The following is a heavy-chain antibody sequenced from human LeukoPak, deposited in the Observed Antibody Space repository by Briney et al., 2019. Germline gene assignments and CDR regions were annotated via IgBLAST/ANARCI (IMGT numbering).Heavy chain of an antibody. V-gene: IGHV4-59*01. CDR1: GGSISSYY. J-gene: IGHJ5*02. D-gene: IGHD2-15*01. CDR3: ARLPGKDCSGGTCYYL. Sequence: PSETLSLTCTVSGGSISSYYWSWIRQPPGKGLEWIGYIYYSGITNYNPSLKSRVTISLDTSKNQFSLKLSSVTAADTAVYYCARLPGKDCSGGTCYYLWGQGTLVTVSS. CDR2: IYYSGIT.